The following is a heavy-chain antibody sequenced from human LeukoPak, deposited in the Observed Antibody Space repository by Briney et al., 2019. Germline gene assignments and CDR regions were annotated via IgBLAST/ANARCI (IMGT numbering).Heavy chain of an antibody. CDR3: ARSFGNLSAGSCFPLYY. V-gene: IGHV3-7*05. Sequence: GGSLRLSCAASGFTFSSYWMSWVRQAPGKGLEWVANIKQDGSDKYYVDSVKGRFTISRDNAKNSLYLQMNSLRAEDKAVYYWARSFGNLSAGSCFPLYYWGQGTLVTVSS. CDR1: GFTFSSYW. CDR2: IKQDGSDK. D-gene: IGHD2-15*01. J-gene: IGHJ4*02.